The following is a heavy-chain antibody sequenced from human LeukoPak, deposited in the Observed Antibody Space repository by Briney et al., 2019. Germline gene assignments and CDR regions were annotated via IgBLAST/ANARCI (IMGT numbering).Heavy chain of an antibody. Sequence: PGGSLRLSCAASGFTVSSNYMSWVRQAPGKGLEWVSVIYSAGNTYYADSVQRRFTMSRENPENTLYLQMNSLRAEDTAVYYCARAHDRGYYYGFDYWGQGTLVTVSS. J-gene: IGHJ4*02. CDR1: GFTVSSNY. V-gene: IGHV3-66*01. CDR2: IYSAGNT. D-gene: IGHD3-22*01. CDR3: ARAHDRGYYYGFDY.